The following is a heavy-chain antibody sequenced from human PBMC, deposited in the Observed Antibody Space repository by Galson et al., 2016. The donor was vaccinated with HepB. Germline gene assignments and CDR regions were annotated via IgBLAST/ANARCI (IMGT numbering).Heavy chain of an antibody. Sequence: SLRLSCAASGFTFSSYAMSWVRQAPGKGLECVSGISGSGGYTNYADSVKGRFTISRDNSKNTLYLQMNSLTGEDTAVYYCARDGYNDYYHFGMDVWGQGTTVSVSS. CDR3: ARDGYNDYYHFGMDV. CDR2: ISGSGGYT. CDR1: GFTFSSYA. D-gene: IGHD5-24*01. V-gene: IGHV3-23*01. J-gene: IGHJ6*02.